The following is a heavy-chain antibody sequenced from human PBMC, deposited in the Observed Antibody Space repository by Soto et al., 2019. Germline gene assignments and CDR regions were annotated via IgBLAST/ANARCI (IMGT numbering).Heavy chain of an antibody. CDR2: ISGSGTMK. CDR1: GFTFRNHA. CDR3: AKEAEENEQVPIPEDN. V-gene: IGHV3-23*01. Sequence: QSGGSLRLSCVASGFTFRNHAMTWVRQAPGKGLEWVSGISGSGTMKYYADSVRGHFTISRENAKNTLHLQMDNLRVEDTAVYYCAKEAEENEQVPIPEDNWGQGTLVTVSS. J-gene: IGHJ4*02. D-gene: IGHD2-2*02.